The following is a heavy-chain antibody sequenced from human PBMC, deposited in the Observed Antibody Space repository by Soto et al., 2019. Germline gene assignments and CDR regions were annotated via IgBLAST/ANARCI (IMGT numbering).Heavy chain of an antibody. CDR2: IYNSGST. CDR1: GVYISGGYYS. Sequence: QLQLQESGAGLVKPSQTLSLTCAVSGVYISGGYYSWSWIRQPPGKGLEWIGFIYNSGSTYYNSSLKSRVTISVDRSKNHFLLNLTSVTAADTAVYYCATSRTFLQIWGQGTKVTVSS. CDR3: ATSRTFLQI. J-gene: IGHJ3*02. D-gene: IGHD3-3*02. V-gene: IGHV4-30-2*01.